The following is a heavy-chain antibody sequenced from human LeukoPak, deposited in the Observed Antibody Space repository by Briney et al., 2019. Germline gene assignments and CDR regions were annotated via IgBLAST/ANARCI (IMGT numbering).Heavy chain of an antibody. J-gene: IGHJ5*02. D-gene: IGHD1-26*01. V-gene: IGHV1-69*05. CDR3: ATVPRDGGRGFDP. CDR2: IIPIFGTA. CDR1: GGTFSSYA. Sequence: SVKVSCTASGGTFSSYAISWVRQAPGQGLEWMGGIIPIFGTANYAQKFQGRVTITTDESTSTAYMELSSLRSEDTAVYYCATVPRDGGRGFDPWGQGTLVTVSS.